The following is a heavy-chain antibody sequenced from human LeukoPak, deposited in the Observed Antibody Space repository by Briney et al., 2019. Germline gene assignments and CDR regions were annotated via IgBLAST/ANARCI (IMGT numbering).Heavy chain of an antibody. Sequence: GGSLRLSCAASGFTFSNYAMHWVRQAPGKGLEWVSLISSGGTYEYYADSVKGRFTISRDNSKDTLYLQLNSLRAEDTAVYYCARDSTYYYDSGSSGPHYFDNWGQGTLVTVSS. V-gene: IGHV3-30*01. CDR3: ARDSTYYYDSGSSGPHYFDN. CDR2: ISSGGTYE. D-gene: IGHD3-10*01. CDR1: GFTFSNYA. J-gene: IGHJ4*02.